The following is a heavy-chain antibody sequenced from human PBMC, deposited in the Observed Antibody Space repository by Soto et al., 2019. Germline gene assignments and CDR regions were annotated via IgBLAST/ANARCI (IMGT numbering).Heavy chain of an antibody. CDR2: ISPYTGNT. CDR1: GYIFVNYG. V-gene: IGHV1-18*01. D-gene: IGHD3-16*01. CDR3: VMVDNYVTPTPQDV. J-gene: IGHJ6*02. Sequence: QVQLAQSGDEVKKPGASVKVSCKASGYIFVNYGIAWVRQAPGQGLEWMGWISPYTGNTHSATKVQGRLTMTTDTSTSTAYMDLGSLTSDDTAVYYCVMVDNYVTPTPQDVWGQGITVTVSS.